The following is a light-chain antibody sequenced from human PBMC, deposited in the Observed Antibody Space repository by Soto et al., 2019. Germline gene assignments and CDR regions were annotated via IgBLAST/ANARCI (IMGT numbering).Light chain of an antibody. Sequence: DIQMTQSPSSPSASVGDRVTITCRASQSITTYLNWYQHKKGKAPKILICAASSLQSGVPSRFSGSGSGTEFTLTLSSLQPEDSSTYYCQQGSSTPFTFGPGTKVDIK. J-gene: IGKJ3*01. CDR1: QSITTY. V-gene: IGKV1-39*01. CDR2: AAS. CDR3: QQGSSTPFT.